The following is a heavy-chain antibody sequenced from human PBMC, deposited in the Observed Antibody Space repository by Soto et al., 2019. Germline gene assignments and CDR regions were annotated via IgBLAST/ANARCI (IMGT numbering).Heavy chain of an antibody. D-gene: IGHD2-15*01. CDR2: INHSGST. CDR3: ARSDGGNDQVEFDY. Sequence: SETLSLTCAVYGGSFSGYYWSWIRQPPGKGLEWIGEINHSGSTNYNPSLKSRVTISVDTSKNQFSLKLSSVTAADTAVYYCARSDGGNDQVEFDYWGQGTLVTVSS. CDR1: GGSFSGYY. V-gene: IGHV4-34*01. J-gene: IGHJ4*02.